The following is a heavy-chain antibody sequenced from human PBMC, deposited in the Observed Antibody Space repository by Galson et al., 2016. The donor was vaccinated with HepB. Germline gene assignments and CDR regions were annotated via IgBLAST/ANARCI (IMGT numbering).Heavy chain of an antibody. J-gene: IGHJ6*02. CDR2: IIPSFGTA. D-gene: IGHD4-17*01. CDR1: GGTFSSYG. V-gene: IGHV1-69*13. Sequence: SVKVSCKASGGTFSSYGFSWVRQAPGQGLEWMGGIIPSFGTANYAQKFQGRVTITADEYTSTAYMEVSSLRSEDTAVYDCARDHVDYGDSVGYYYGIGVWGQGTTFTVSS. CDR3: ARDHVDYGDSVGYYYGIGV.